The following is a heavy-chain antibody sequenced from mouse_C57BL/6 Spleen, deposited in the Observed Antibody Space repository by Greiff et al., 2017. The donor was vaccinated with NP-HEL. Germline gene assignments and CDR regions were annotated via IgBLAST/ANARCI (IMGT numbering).Heavy chain of an antibody. Sequence: QVQLQQPGAELVKPGASVKVSCKASGYTFTSYWMHWVKQRPGQGLEWIGRLHPSDSDTNSNQKFKGKATLTVDKSSSTAYMRLSSLASEDSAVYYCAILMGRGYFDVWGKGTTVTVSS. CDR1: GYTFTSYW. CDR2: LHPSDSDT. CDR3: AILMGRGYFDV. V-gene: IGHV1-74*01. J-gene: IGHJ1*03. D-gene: IGHD2-3*01.